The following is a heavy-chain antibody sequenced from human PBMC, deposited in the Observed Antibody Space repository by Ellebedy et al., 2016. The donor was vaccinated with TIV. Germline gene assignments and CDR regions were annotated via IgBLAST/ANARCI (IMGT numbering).Heavy chain of an antibody. CDR3: TRDGSEWSRDY. V-gene: IGHV3-21*06. CDR2: IVNSGRET. Sequence: GGSLRLXXAASGFTVSIAGMTWVRQAPGKGLEWVATIVNSGRETYYADPLKGRFTISRDNAMNSLYLQMDSLTVEDTAVYYCTRDGSEWSRDYWGQGTLVTVSS. CDR1: GFTVSIAG. D-gene: IGHD2-8*01. J-gene: IGHJ4*02.